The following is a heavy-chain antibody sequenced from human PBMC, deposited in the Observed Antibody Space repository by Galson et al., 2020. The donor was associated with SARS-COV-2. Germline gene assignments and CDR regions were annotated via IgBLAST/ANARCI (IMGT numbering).Heavy chain of an antibody. CDR3: ARVFTMVRGEGLRGYYGMDV. D-gene: IGHD3-10*01. V-gene: IGHV4-31*03. CDR2: IYYSGTT. CDR1: GGSISSGGYY. J-gene: IGHJ6*02. Sequence: SETLSLTCTVSGGSISSGGYYWSWIRQHPGKGLEWIGHIYYSGTTYYNPSLKSRVTISVDTSKNQFSLKLGSVTAADTAVYYCARVFTMVRGEGLRGYYGMDVWGQGTTVTVSS.